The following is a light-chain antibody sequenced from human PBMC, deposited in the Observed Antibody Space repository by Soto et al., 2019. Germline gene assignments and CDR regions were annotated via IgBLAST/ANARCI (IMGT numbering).Light chain of an antibody. CDR2: QAS. Sequence: DIQMTQSPSTLSASVGDRVTITCRASQSIGSWLAWYQQKPGKAPKLLIYQASSLESGVPSRFSGSGSGTEFTLTIRSLQPDDFATYFCQQYNSYPWTFGQGIKVEIK. J-gene: IGKJ1*01. V-gene: IGKV1-5*03. CDR3: QQYNSYPWT. CDR1: QSIGSW.